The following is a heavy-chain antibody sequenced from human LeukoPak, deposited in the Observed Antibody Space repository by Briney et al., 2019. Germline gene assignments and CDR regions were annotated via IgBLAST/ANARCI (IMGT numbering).Heavy chain of an antibody. Sequence: SETLSLTCTVSGGSISSYYWSWIRQPPGKGLEWIGYIYYSGSTYYNPSLKSRVTISVDTSKNQFSLKLSSVTAADTAVYYCARESPVCSSTSCYRSDAFDIWGQGTMVTVSS. CDR1: GGSISSYY. V-gene: IGHV4-4*08. CDR3: ARESPVCSSTSCYRSDAFDI. J-gene: IGHJ3*02. CDR2: IYYSGST. D-gene: IGHD2-2*02.